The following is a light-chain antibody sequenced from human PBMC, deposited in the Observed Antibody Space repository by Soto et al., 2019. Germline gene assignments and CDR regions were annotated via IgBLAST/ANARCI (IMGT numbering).Light chain of an antibody. Sequence: ENVLTQSPATLSLSPGERATLSCRASQSVDSYLAWYQQKPGQAPRLLIYDASNRATGIPARFSGSGSGTDFTLTVSSLEPEDFAVYYCQQRSNWPRYTFGQGTKLEIK. J-gene: IGKJ2*01. CDR1: QSVDSY. CDR3: QQRSNWPRYT. V-gene: IGKV3-11*01. CDR2: DAS.